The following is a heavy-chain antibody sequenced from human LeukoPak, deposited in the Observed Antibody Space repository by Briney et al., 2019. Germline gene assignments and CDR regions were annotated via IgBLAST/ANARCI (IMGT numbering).Heavy chain of an antibody. CDR3: ARHGKGVTYFYPFDI. V-gene: IGHV4-59*08. Sequence: PSETLSLTCTVSGGSITTYYWSWLRQAPGEGLEWIGYVYSSGATNANTSLKSRVTISVDTSKNHFSLKLSSVTAADTAVYYCARHGKGVTYFYPFDIWGQGTGVAVSS. D-gene: IGHD2/OR15-2a*01. J-gene: IGHJ3*02. CDR1: GGSITTYY. CDR2: VYSSGAT.